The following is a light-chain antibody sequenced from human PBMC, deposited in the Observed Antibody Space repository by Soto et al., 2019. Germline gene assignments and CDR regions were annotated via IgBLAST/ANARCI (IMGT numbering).Light chain of an antibody. CDR3: QQYNNWWT. V-gene: IGKV3-15*01. Sequence: EIVLTQSPGTLSLSPGEGATLACRASQSVSSNLAWYQQKPGQAPRLLIYGASTRATGIPARFSGSGSGTEFTLTISSLQSEDFAVYFCQQYNNWWTFGQGTKVEIK. CDR1: QSVSSN. CDR2: GAS. J-gene: IGKJ1*01.